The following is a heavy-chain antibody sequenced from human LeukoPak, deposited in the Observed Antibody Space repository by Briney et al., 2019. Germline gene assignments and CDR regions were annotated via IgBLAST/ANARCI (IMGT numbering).Heavy chain of an antibody. CDR1: GYTFTDYY. D-gene: IGHD4-11*01. V-gene: IGHV1-69-2*01. CDR2: VDPEDGET. Sequence: GASVKVSFKVSGYTFTDYYMHWVQQAPGKGLEWMGLVDPEDGETIYAEKFQGRVTITADTSTDTAYMELSSLRSEDTAVYYCATAGPTVTSRDAFDIWGQGAMVTVSS. CDR3: ATAGPTVTSRDAFDI. J-gene: IGHJ3*02.